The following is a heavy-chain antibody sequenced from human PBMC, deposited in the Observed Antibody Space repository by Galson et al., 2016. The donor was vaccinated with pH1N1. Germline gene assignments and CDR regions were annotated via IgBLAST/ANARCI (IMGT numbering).Heavy chain of an antibody. Sequence: QSGAEVKKPGESLKISCKGSGYIFSTFWIGWVRQMPGKGLEWLGIVYPGDSDTRYNPSFKGQVTISVDKSISTAYLQWSSLKASGSAIYFCARHQSSADDYFFYNMDVWGQGTTVTVS. V-gene: IGHV5-51*01. CDR3: ARHQSSADDYFFYNMDV. CDR2: VYPGDSDT. CDR1: GYIFSTFW. D-gene: IGHD2/OR15-2a*01. J-gene: IGHJ6*02.